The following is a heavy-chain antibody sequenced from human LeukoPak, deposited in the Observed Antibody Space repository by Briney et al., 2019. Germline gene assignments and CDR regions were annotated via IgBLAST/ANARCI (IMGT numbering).Heavy chain of an antibody. V-gene: IGHV3-74*01. J-gene: IGHJ4*02. Sequence: GGSPRLSCAASGFTFSDYWMHWVRQAPGKGLVWVSRINTDGSFTRYADSVQGRFTISRDTAKNTLFLQMNSLRAEDTAVYYCAREERVGGALRYWGQGILVTVSS. CDR1: GFTFSDYW. CDR3: AREERVGGALRY. CDR2: INTDGSFT. D-gene: IGHD1-26*01.